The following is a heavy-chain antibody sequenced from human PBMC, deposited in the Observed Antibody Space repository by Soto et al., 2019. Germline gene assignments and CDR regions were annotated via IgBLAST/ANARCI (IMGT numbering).Heavy chain of an antibody. CDR1: GGSISSDY. CDR3: ARAIAGYSYGAYYYYFMDV. J-gene: IGHJ6*03. Sequence: QVQLQESGPGLVKPSETLSLTCTVSGGSISSDYWSWIRQPPGKGLEWIGNINSRGSTNNNPPLKSRVTISEDTSNSQFSLRLNSVNAGDTAVYYCARAIAGYSYGAYYYYFMDVWGKGTTVTVSS. V-gene: IGHV4-4*08. CDR2: INSRGST. D-gene: IGHD5-18*01.